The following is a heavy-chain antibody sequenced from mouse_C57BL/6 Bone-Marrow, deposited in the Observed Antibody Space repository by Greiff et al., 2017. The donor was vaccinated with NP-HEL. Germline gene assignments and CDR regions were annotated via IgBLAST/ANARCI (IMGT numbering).Heavy chain of an antibody. CDR3: TRGGYDYDDYAMDY. Sequence: EVKLVESGEGLVKPGGSLKLSCAASGFTFSSYAMSWVRQTPEKRLEWVAYISSGGDYIYYADTVKGRFTISRDNARNTLYLQMSSLKSEDTAMYYCTRGGYDYDDYAMDYWGQGTSVTVSS. CDR1: GFTFSSYA. CDR2: ISSGGDYI. J-gene: IGHJ4*01. D-gene: IGHD2-4*01. V-gene: IGHV5-9-1*02.